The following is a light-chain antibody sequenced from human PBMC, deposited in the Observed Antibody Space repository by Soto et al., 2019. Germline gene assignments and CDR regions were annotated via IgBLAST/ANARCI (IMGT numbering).Light chain of an antibody. V-gene: IGKV3-15*01. Sequence: EIVMTQSPATLSVSPGERATLSCRASQSVSSNLAWYQQKPGQAPRLLIYGASTRATGIPARFSGSGSGTEFTLTISSLQSEEFAFYYCQQYNNWPLFTFGPGTKVDIK. CDR1: QSVSSN. J-gene: IGKJ3*01. CDR2: GAS. CDR3: QQYNNWPLFT.